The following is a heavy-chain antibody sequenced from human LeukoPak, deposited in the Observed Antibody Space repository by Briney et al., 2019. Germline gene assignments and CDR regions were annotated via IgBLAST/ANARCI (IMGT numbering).Heavy chain of an antibody. V-gene: IGHV3-7*05. CDR2: IKEDGGDK. J-gene: IGHJ4*02. CDR3: ATWSSGWQFDY. Sequence: GGSLRLSCAPSGFTFSKSLMTWVRQAPGKGLQWVAHIKEDGGDKYYVDSVKGRFTISRDNGKTSVYLQMNSLRAEDTAVYYCATWSSGWQFDYWGRGIRVSVSS. CDR1: GFTFSKSL. D-gene: IGHD6-19*01.